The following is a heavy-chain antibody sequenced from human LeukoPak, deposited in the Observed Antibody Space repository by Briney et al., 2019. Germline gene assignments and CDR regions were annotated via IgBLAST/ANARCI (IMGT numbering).Heavy chain of an antibody. D-gene: IGHD5-12*01. CDR2: ISYDGSNK. CDR1: GFTFISYG. Sequence: GGSLRLSCAASGFTFISYGMNWVRQAPGKGLEWVAVISYDGSNKYYADSVKGRFTVSRDNSKNTLYLQMNSLRAEDTAVYYCARSMRSGYGGDIYYFDYWGQGTLVTVSS. J-gene: IGHJ4*02. CDR3: ARSMRSGYGGDIYYFDY. V-gene: IGHV3-30*03.